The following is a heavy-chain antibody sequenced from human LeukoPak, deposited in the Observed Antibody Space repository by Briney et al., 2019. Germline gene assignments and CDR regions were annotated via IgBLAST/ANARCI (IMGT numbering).Heavy chain of an antibody. CDR3: ARDLGPTFYCSGGSCYSNPSYYYYYGMDV. CDR1: GFTFSSYS. CDR2: ISSSSSYI. Sequence: GGSLRLSCAASGFTFSSYSMNWVRQAPAKGLEWVSSISSSSSYIYYADSVKGRFTISRDNAKNSLYLQMNSLRAEDTAVYYCARDLGPTFYCSGGSCYSNPSYYYYYGMDVWGQGTTVTVSS. D-gene: IGHD2-15*01. J-gene: IGHJ6*02. V-gene: IGHV3-21*01.